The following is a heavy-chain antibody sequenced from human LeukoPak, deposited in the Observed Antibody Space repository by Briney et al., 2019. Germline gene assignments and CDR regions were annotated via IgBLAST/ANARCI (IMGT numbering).Heavy chain of an antibody. CDR3: ARKQTGTMYDV. J-gene: IGHJ4*02. CDR2: FSSGGSA. D-gene: IGHD1-7*01. CDR1: GGSISSSSYY. V-gene: IGHV4-39*07. Sequence: SETLSLTCIVPGGSISSSSYYWAWICQSPGKGLEWIGTFSSGGSAYYNPSLTSRVSISKDTSDNQFSLRLYSVTAADTAVYYCARKQTGTMYDVWGLGTQVTVSS.